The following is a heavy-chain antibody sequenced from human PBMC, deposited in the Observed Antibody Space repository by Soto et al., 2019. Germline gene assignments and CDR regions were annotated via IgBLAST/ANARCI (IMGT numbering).Heavy chain of an antibody. Sequence: SETLSLTCTVSGDSIRSSTSYGGWIRQPPGKGLEWIGSIYYSGTTHYNPSLRSRITISVDTSKNQFSLKVTSVTAADTAVYYCARHLAGAGSYNYYGMDVWGQGTTVT. D-gene: IGHD3-10*01. V-gene: IGHV4-39*01. CDR1: GDSIRSSTSY. J-gene: IGHJ6*02. CDR3: ARHLAGAGSYNYYGMDV. CDR2: IYYSGTT.